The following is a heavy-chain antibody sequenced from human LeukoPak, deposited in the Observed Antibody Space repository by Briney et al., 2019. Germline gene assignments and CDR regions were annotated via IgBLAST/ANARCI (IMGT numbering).Heavy chain of an antibody. J-gene: IGHJ4*02. V-gene: IGHV1-69*13. CDR1: GGTFSSYA. Sequence: ASVKVSCKASGGTFSSYAISWVRQAPGQGLEWMGGIIPIFGTANYAQKFQGRVTITADESTSTAYMGLSSLRSEDTAVYYCARDPPDSSESNYDSSGYRWGQGTLVTVSS. D-gene: IGHD3-22*01. CDR3: ARDPPDSSESNYDSSGYR. CDR2: IIPIFGTA.